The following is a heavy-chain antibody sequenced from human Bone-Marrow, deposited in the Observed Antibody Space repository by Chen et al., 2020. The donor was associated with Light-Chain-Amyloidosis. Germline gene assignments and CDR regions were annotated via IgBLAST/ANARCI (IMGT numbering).Heavy chain of an antibody. Sequence: QLQESGPGLVTPTETLSLTCDVSGSSIRGPYYWAWIRQPPGRGLEWIGRVFHRGNTEYNPSLKSRVTISVDTSRSQISLRMISVTAADTAVYYCARYEPHFSDSIISGYTAWGQGTSVTVSS. D-gene: IGHD5-12*01. CDR2: VFHRGNT. CDR3: ARYEPHFSDSIISGYTA. CDR1: GSSIRGPYY. V-gene: IGHV4-38-2*01. J-gene: IGHJ5*02.